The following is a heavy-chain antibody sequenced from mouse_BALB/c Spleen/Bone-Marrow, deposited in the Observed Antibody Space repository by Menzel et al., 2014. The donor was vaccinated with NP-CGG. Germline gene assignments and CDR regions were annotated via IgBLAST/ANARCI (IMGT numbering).Heavy chain of an antibody. J-gene: IGHJ3*01. Sequence: QVQLQQSGAELVRPGASVKLSCKASGYTFTSYWMHWVKQRPGQGLEWIGEINPSNGRTNYNEKFKSKATLTVDNSSSTAYMQLSSLTSEDSAVYYCARSYYRYDVIVYWGQGTLVTVSA. CDR2: INPSNGRT. CDR1: GYTFTSYW. CDR3: ARSYYRYDVIVY. D-gene: IGHD2-14*01. V-gene: IGHV1S81*02.